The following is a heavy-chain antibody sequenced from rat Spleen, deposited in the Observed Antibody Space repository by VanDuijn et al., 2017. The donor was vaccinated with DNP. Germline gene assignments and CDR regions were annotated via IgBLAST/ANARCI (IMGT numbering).Heavy chain of an antibody. CDR1: GFTFSNYG. CDR3: TKDGRAMDA. V-gene: IGHV5S13*01. D-gene: IGHD1-4*01. J-gene: IGHJ4*01. CDR2: IGTDDTNT. Sequence: EVQLVESGGGLVQPGRSLKLSCAASGFTFSNYGMAWVRQAPTKGLEWVASIGTDDTNTDFRDSVKDRFTISRDNARSTLYLQMESLRSEDTATYFCTKDGRAMDAWGQGTSVTVSS.